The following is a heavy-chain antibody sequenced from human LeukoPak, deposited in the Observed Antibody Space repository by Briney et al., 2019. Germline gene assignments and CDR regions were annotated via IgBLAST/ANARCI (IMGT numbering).Heavy chain of an antibody. D-gene: IGHD6-19*01. J-gene: IGHJ4*02. Sequence: ASVKVSCKVSGYTLTELSMHWVRQAPGKGLEWMGGFDPEDGETIYAQKFQGRVTMTEDTSTDTAYMELSSLRSDDTAVYYCARDGYTTGWVHGDYWGPGTLVTVSS. CDR3: ARDGYTTGWVHGDY. V-gene: IGHV1-24*01. CDR2: FDPEDGET. CDR1: GYTLTELS.